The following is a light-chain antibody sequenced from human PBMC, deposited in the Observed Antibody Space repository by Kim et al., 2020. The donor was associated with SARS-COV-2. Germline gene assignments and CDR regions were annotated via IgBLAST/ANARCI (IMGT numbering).Light chain of an antibody. J-gene: IGKJ2*01. CDR1: QSVADNH. CDR3: QQYDRPPYT. CDR2: GTS. Sequence: EIVLTQSPGTLSLSPGERAILSCRASQSVADNHLAWFQQEPGQAPRLLIYGTSSRATGIPDRFSGSGSGTDFTLTISRLEPEDSAVYYCQQYDRPPYTFGQGTKLEI. V-gene: IGKV3-20*01.